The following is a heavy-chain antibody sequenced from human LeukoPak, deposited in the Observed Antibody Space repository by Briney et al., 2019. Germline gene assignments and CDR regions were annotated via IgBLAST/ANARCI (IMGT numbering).Heavy chain of an antibody. V-gene: IGHV4-34*01. CDR1: GGSISGYY. Sequence: SETLSLTCTVSGGSISGYYWSWIRQPPGKGLEWIGEINHSGSTNYNPSLKSRVTISVDTSKNQFSLKLSSVTAADTAVYYCARGRWLQLFYYFDYWGQGTLVTVSS. J-gene: IGHJ4*02. CDR3: ARGRWLQLFYYFDY. CDR2: INHSGST. D-gene: IGHD5-24*01.